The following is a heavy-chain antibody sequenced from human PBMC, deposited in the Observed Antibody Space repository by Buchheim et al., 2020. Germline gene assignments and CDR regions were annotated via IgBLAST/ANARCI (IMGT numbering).Heavy chain of an antibody. Sequence: QVQLQESGPGLEKPSETLSLTCTVSGGSISSYYWSWIRQPPGKGLEWIGYIYYSGSTNYNPSLKSRVTISVDTSKNQFSLKLSSVTAADTAVYYCARLCYDFWSGYYYLDYWGQGTL. J-gene: IGHJ4*02. CDR2: IYYSGST. D-gene: IGHD3-3*01. V-gene: IGHV4-59*08. CDR3: ARLCYDFWSGYYYLDY. CDR1: GGSISSYY.